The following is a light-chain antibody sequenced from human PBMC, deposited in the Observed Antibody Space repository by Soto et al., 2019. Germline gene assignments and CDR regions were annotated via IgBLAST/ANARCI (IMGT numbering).Light chain of an antibody. V-gene: IGLV1-40*01. Sequence: QSVLTQPPSVSGAPGQRVTISCAGSGSNLGAGYDVHWYQHLPGIAPKLLTYGNNNRPSGVPDRFSGSKSGTSASLAITGLRAEDEADYYCQSYDSSLSGHVIFGGGTKVTVL. J-gene: IGLJ2*01. CDR3: QSYDSSLSGHVI. CDR1: GSNLGAGYD. CDR2: GNN.